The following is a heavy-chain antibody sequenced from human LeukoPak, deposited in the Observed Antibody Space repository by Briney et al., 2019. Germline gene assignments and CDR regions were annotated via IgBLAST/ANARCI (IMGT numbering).Heavy chain of an antibody. D-gene: IGHD3-16*02. V-gene: IGHV3-49*04. Sequence: GGSLRLSCTASGFTFGDYAMSWVRQAPGKGLEWVGFIRSKAYGGTREYAAPVIGRFTISRDDSKSIAYLQMNSLKTEDTAVYYCTSSTLRLGELSVDYWGQGTLVTVSS. CDR2: IRSKAYGGTR. CDR3: TSSTLRLGELSVDY. CDR1: GFTFGDYA. J-gene: IGHJ4*02.